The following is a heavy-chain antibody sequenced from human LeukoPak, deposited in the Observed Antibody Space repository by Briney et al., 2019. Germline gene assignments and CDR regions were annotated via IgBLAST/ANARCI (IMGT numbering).Heavy chain of an antibody. CDR2: ISAYNGNT. CDR1: GCTFTSYG. Sequence: ASVKVSCKASGCTFTSYGISWVRQAPGQGLEWMGWISAYNGNTNYAQKLQGRVTMTTDTSTSTAYMELRSLRSDDTAVYYCARDHLRRIAAAGTDYWGQGTLVTVSS. D-gene: IGHD6-13*01. V-gene: IGHV1-18*01. J-gene: IGHJ4*02. CDR3: ARDHLRRIAAAGTDY.